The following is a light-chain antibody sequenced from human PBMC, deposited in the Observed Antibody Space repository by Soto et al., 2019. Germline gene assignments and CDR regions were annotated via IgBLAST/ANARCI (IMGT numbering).Light chain of an antibody. CDR3: ATWDRSLSVGV. J-gene: IGLJ2*01. Sequence: QSVLTQPPSVSAAPGQTVTISCSGSSSNIGNNYVFWYQPLPGTAPKLLIYDNDKRPSGIPVRFSGSKSGTSATLGITGLQTGDEADYYCATWDRSLSVGVFGGGTKLTVL. CDR1: SSNIGNNY. CDR2: DND. V-gene: IGLV1-51*01.